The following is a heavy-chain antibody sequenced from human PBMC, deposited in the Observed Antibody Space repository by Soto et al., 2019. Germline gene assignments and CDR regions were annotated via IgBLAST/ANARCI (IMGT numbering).Heavy chain of an antibody. CDR3: AADTKQQLVEGEGHDAFDI. J-gene: IGHJ3*02. V-gene: IGHV1-58*01. Sequence: ASVKVSCKASGFTFTSSAVQWVRQARGQRLEWIGWIVVGSGNTNYAQKFQERVTITRDMSTSTAYMELSSLRSEDTAVYYCAADTKQQLVEGEGHDAFDIWGQGTMVTVSS. CDR1: GFTFTSSA. D-gene: IGHD6-13*01. CDR2: IVVGSGNT.